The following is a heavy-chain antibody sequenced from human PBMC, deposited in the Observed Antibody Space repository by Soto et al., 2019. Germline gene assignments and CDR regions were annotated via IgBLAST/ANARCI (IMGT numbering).Heavy chain of an antibody. V-gene: IGHV1-3*01. D-gene: IGHD3-3*01. CDR1: GYTFTSYA. Sequence: ASVRVSCKASGYTFTSYAMHWVRQAPGQRLEWMGWINAGNGNTKYSQKFQGRVTITRDTSASTAYMELRSLRSDDTAVYYCARVNDASGYPRQWDVWGKGTTVTVSS. CDR2: INAGNGNT. J-gene: IGHJ6*04. CDR3: ARVNDASGYPRQWDV.